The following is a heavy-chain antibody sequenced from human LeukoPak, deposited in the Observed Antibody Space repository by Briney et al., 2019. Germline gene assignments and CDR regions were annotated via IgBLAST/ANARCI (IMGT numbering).Heavy chain of an antibody. CDR3: ARDRCSSTSCYPGWFDP. CDR1: GGSISSYY. V-gene: IGHV4-59*12. Sequence: TSETLSLTCTVSGGSISSYYWSWIRQPPGKGLEWIAYFYYSGSTNYNPSLKSRVTISADTSKNQFSLKLSSVTAADTAVYYCARDRCSSTSCYPGWFDPWGQGTLVTVSS. CDR2: FYYSGST. J-gene: IGHJ5*02. D-gene: IGHD2-2*01.